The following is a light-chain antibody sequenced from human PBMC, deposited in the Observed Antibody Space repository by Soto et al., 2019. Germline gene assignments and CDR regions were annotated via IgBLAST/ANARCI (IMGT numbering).Light chain of an antibody. Sequence: AIQLTQSPSSLSASVGDRVTITCRASQGISSALAWYQQKPGKAPKLLIYDASSLESGVASRFSGSGSGTDFTLTISSLQHEDFATYYCQQFNSYPLLTFGGGTKVEIK. CDR2: DAS. CDR3: QQFNSYPLLT. V-gene: IGKV1-13*02. J-gene: IGKJ4*01. CDR1: QGISSA.